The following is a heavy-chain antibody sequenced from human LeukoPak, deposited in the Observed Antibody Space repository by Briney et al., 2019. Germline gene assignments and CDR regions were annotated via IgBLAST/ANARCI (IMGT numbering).Heavy chain of an antibody. CDR1: GYIFTNYW. CDR2: IYPGDLDI. D-gene: IGHD5-18*01. J-gene: IGHJ4*02. V-gene: IGHV5-51*01. Sequence: GESLKISCKGSGYIFTNYWIAWVRQMPGKGLEWMGIIYPGDLDIKYSPSFEGQVTISADKSISTAYLQWSSLTASDTAMYYCTIGGNPESAVVLWGQGTLVTVSS. CDR3: TIGGNPESAVVL.